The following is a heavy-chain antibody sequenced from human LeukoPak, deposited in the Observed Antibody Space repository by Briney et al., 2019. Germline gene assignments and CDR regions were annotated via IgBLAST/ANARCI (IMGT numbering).Heavy chain of an antibody. V-gene: IGHV1-69*06. CDR2: IIPIFGTA. D-gene: IGHD3-22*01. CDR1: GGTFSSYA. Sequence: SVKVSCKASGGTFSSYAISWVRQAPGQGLEWMGGIIPIFGTANYAQKFQGRVTMTEDTSTDTAYMELSSLRSEDTAVYYCATPHYYDSSGTYYFDYWGQGTLVTVSS. J-gene: IGHJ4*02. CDR3: ATPHYYDSSGTYYFDY.